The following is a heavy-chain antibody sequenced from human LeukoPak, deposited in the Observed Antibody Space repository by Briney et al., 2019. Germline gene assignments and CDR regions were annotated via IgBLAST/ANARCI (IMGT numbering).Heavy chain of an antibody. V-gene: IGHV3-7*01. Sequence: PGGSLRLSCAASGFTFSRNWMSWVRQAPGKGLEWVANIKEDGSEKYFVDSVKGRFTISRDNAKKSLYLQMNSLRAEDTAVYYCAKDSGYSSSWYVFDYWGQGTLVTVSS. CDR1: GFTFSRNW. J-gene: IGHJ4*02. D-gene: IGHD6-13*01. CDR3: AKDSGYSSSWYVFDY. CDR2: IKEDGSEK.